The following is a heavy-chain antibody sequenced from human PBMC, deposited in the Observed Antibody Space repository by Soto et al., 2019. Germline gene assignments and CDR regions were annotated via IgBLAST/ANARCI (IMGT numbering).Heavy chain of an antibody. CDR1: GFTFSSYA. Sequence: GGSLRLSCAASGFTFSSYAMSWVRQAPGKGLEWVSAISGSGGSTYYADSVKGRFTISRDNSKNTLYLQMNSLRAEDMAVYYCAKGYPGIAAAGTNWFDPWGQGTLVTVSS. J-gene: IGHJ5*02. CDR3: AKGYPGIAAAGTNWFDP. V-gene: IGHV3-23*01. CDR2: ISGSGGST. D-gene: IGHD6-13*01.